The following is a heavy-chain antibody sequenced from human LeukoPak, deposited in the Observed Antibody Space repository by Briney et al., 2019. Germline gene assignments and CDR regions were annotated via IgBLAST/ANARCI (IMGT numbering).Heavy chain of an antibody. V-gene: IGHV3-11*01. CDR2: ISTSGSTI. J-gene: IGHJ4*02. D-gene: IGHD4-17*01. CDR1: GFTFSDYY. Sequence: GGSLRLSCAASGFTFSDYYMNWIRQAPGKGLEWVSYISTSGSTIYYADSVKGRFTISRDNAKNSLYLEMNSLRAEDTALYYCAKDGSDYDIDYWGQGTLVTVTS. CDR3: AKDGSDYDIDY.